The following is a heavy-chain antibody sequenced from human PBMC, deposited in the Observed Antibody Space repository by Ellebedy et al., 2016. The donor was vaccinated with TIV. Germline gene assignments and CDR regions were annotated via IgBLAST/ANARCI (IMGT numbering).Heavy chain of an antibody. Sequence: ASVKVSXXASGYTFNSYYMHWVRQAPGQGLEWMGIINPSGDTTSYSQKFHGRVTMTRDTSTSTVYMELNILRSDDTAMYYCARQRTSWPPGAFDVWGQGTVVTVSS. J-gene: IGHJ3*01. CDR2: INPSGDTT. CDR1: GYTFNSYY. V-gene: IGHV1-46*02. D-gene: IGHD1-7*01. CDR3: ARQRTSWPPGAFDV.